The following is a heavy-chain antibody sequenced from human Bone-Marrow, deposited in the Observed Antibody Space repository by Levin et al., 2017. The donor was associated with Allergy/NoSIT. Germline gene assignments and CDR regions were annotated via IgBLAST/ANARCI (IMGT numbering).Heavy chain of an antibody. V-gene: IGHV3-30-3*01. CDR2: ISYDGSNK. CDR1: GFTFSSYA. J-gene: IGHJ2*01. CDR3: ARDRYYDILTGYSDWYFDR. D-gene: IGHD3-9*01. Sequence: GGSLRLSCAASGFTFSSYAMHWVRQAPGKGLEWVAVISYDGSNKYYADSVKGRFTISRDNSKNTLYLQMNSLRAEDTAVYYCARDRYYDILTGYSDWYFDRWGRGTLVTVSS.